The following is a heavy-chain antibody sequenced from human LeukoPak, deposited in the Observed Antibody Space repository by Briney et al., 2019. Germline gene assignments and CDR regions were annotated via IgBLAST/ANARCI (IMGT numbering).Heavy chain of an antibody. CDR2: IKQDGSEK. CDR1: GFTFSSYW. CDR3: ARDPPHCSGGSCYFDY. Sequence: GGSLRLSCAASGFTFSSYWMSWARQAPGKGLEWVANIKQDGSEKYYVDSVRGRFTISRDNAKNSLYLQMNSLRAEDTAVYYCARDPPHCSGGSCYFDYWGQGTLVTVSS. V-gene: IGHV3-7*01. D-gene: IGHD2-15*01. J-gene: IGHJ4*02.